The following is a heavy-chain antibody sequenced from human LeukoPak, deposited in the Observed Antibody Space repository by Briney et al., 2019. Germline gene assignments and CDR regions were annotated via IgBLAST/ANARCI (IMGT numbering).Heavy chain of an antibody. Sequence: GGSVRLSCAASGFTFSGSAMHWFRQASGKGLEWVGRIRTKANTYATSYAASVKGRFTISRDDSGNTAHLQMNSLKTEDTAVYYCARDSSANCRDCFSYYYMDVWGKGTTVTVSS. J-gene: IGHJ6*03. D-gene: IGHD2-2*01. V-gene: IGHV3-73*01. CDR1: GFTFSGSA. CDR2: IRTKANTYAT. CDR3: ARDSSANCRDCFSYYYMDV.